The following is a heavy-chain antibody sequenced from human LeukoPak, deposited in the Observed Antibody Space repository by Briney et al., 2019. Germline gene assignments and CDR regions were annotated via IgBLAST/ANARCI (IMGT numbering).Heavy chain of an antibody. Sequence: SETLSLTCNVSGGAFNSYYWSWIRQTPGEGLKWIGYISHNGNIDYAPSLKSRVTISIDTTKNQFSLKLTSVTAADTALYFCARGFCSDEICQVFTHWGQGILVTVSS. D-gene: IGHD3-3*01. CDR3: ARGFCSDEICQVFTH. CDR2: ISHNGNI. V-gene: IGHV4-59*01. CDR1: GGAFNSYY. J-gene: IGHJ4*02.